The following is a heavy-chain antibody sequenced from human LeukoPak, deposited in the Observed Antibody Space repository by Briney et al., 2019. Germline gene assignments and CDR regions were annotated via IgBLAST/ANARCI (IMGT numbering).Heavy chain of an antibody. J-gene: IGHJ6*03. CDR1: GFTFSSYA. D-gene: IGHD6-6*01. Sequence: PGGSLRLSCAASGFTFSSYAMSWVRQAPGKGLEWVSAISGSGGSTYYADSVKGRFTISRDNSKSTLYLQMNSLRAEDTAVYYCAKVSSRHYYYYYMDVWGKGTTVTVSS. V-gene: IGHV3-23*01. CDR2: ISGSGGST. CDR3: AKVSSRHYYYYYMDV.